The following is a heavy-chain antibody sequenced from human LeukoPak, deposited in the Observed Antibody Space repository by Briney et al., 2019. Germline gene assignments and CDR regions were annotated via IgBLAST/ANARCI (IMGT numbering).Heavy chain of an antibody. D-gene: IGHD6-19*01. V-gene: IGHV4-61*01. CDR2: IYYSGST. CDR3: ARWSVAASFDY. Sequence: SETLSLTCTVSGGSVSSGSYYWSWIRQPPGKGLEWIGYIYYSGSTNYNPSLKSRVTISVDTSKNQFSLKLSSVTAADTAVYYCARWSVAASFDYWGQGTLVTVSS. J-gene: IGHJ4*02. CDR1: GGSVSSGSYY.